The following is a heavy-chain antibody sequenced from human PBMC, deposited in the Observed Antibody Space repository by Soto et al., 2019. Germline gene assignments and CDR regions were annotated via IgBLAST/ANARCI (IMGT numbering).Heavy chain of an antibody. J-gene: IGHJ6*02. Sequence: PSETLSLTCTVSGGSISSGGYYWSWIRQHPANCVEWIGYIYYSGSTYYNPSLKSRVTISVDTSKNQFSLKLSSVTAADTAVYYCARYSSSWSLYHSYYYYGMDVWGQGTTVTVSS. V-gene: IGHV4-31*03. CDR3: ARYSSSWSLYHSYYYYGMDV. CDR1: GGSISSGGYY. CDR2: IYYSGST. D-gene: IGHD6-13*01.